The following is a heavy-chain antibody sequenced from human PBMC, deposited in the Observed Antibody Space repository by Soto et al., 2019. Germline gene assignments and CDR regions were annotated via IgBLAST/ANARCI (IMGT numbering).Heavy chain of an antibody. CDR1: GYTFTNYD. V-gene: IGHV1-18*01. D-gene: IGHD3-10*01. CDR2: ISTYTGNT. Sequence: QVHLVQSGAEVKKTGASVKVSCKASGYTFTNYDINWVRQAPGQGLEWMGWISTYTGNTNYAQKLQGRVTMTTDTSTSTAYMELRSLRSDDTAVCYCAMWYYYGSWRPTPGGMDVWCKGTTVTCSS. CDR3: AMWYYYGSWRPTPGGMDV. J-gene: IGHJ6*04.